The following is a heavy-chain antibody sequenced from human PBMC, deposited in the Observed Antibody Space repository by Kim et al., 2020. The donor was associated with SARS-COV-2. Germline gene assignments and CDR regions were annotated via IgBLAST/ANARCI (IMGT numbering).Heavy chain of an antibody. J-gene: IGHJ4*02. CDR1: GGSFSGYY. V-gene: IGHV4-34*01. CDR2: INHSGST. Sequence: SETLSLTCAVYGGSFSGYYWSWIRQPPGKGLEWIGEINHSGSTNYNPSLKSRVTISVDTSKNQFSLKLSSVTAADTAVYYCARESASSWYHYTLDYWGQGTLVTVSS. CDR3: ARESASSWYHYTLDY. D-gene: IGHD6-13*01.